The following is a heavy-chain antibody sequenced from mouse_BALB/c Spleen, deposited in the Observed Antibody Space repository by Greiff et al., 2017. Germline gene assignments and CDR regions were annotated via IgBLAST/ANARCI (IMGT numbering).Heavy chain of an antibody. V-gene: IGHV1S29*02. CDR1: GYTFTDYN. CDR2: IYPYNGGT. D-gene: IGHD1-1*01. CDR3: ARGGYGSSFAY. J-gene: IGHJ3*01. Sequence: EVQLQQSGPELVKPGASVKISCKASGYTFTDYNMHWVKQSHGKSLEWIGYIYPYNGGTGYNQKFKSKATLTVDNSSSTAYMELRSLTSEDSAVYYCARGGYGSSFAYWGQGTLVTVSA.